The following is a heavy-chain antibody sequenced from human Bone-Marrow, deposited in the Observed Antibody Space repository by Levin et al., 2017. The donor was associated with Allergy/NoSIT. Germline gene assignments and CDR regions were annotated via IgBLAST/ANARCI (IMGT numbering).Heavy chain of an antibody. CDR2: ISDNSNYI. D-gene: IGHD3-3*01. CDR1: GFPFRQPS. Sequence: LSLTCAASGFPFRQPSIVWVRQAPGKGLEWVASISDNSNYIHYADSLKGRLTISRDNAKNSVFLQMNSLRAEDTAVYYCAKMGDNRSSSGYYFDYWGQGTLVTVSS. CDR3: AKMGDNRSSSGYYFDY. V-gene: IGHV3-21*01. J-gene: IGHJ4*02.